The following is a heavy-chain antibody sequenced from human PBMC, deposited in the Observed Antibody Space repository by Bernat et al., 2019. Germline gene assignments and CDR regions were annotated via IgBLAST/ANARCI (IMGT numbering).Heavy chain of an antibody. CDR2: IYYSGST. Sequence: QVQLQESGPGLVKPSETLSLTCTVSGGSISSYYWSWIRQPPGKGLEWIGYIYYSGSTNYNPSLKSRVTISVDTSKNQFSLKLSSVTAADTAVYYCAREIAPLNWFDTWGQGTLVTVSS. V-gene: IGHV4-59*01. J-gene: IGHJ5*02. CDR1: GGSISSYY. CDR3: AREIAPLNWFDT.